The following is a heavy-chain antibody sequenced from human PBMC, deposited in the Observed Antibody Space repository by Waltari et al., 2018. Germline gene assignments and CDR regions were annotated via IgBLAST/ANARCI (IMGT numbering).Heavy chain of an antibody. CDR1: GGSFSGYY. J-gene: IGHJ5*02. CDR3: ARGGATQEFGWFDP. V-gene: IGHV4-34*01. Sequence: QVQLQQWGAGLLKPSETLSLTCAVYGGSFSGYYWSWIRQPPGKGLEWIGEINHSGSTNYNPSLRSRVTISVDTSKNQFSLKLSSVTAADTAVYYCARGGATQEFGWFDPWGQGTLVTVSS. CDR2: INHSGST. D-gene: IGHD3-10*01.